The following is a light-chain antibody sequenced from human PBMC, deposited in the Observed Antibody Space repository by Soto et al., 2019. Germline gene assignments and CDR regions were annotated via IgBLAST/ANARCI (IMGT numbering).Light chain of an antibody. CDR1: TSNIAINY. Sequence: QSALTQPPSLSAPPGQKGTISCSGSTSNIAINYVSWYQKVPGTAPTLLIYDNDKRPSGIPDRFSASKSGTAATLDISGLQTGDEADYYCATWDISLTAVLFGGGTKLTVL. J-gene: IGLJ3*02. CDR2: DND. V-gene: IGLV1-51*01. CDR3: ATWDISLTAVL.